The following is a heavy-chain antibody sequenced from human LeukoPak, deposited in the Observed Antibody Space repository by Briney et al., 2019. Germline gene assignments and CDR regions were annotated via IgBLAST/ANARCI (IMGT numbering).Heavy chain of an antibody. Sequence: ASVKVSCKASGYTFTGHYMHWVRQAPGQGLEWMGWINPNSGGTNYAQKFQGRVTMTRDTSSGTAYMELSRLRSDDTAVYYCARDQAGTPGFWGQGTMVTVSS. CDR3: ARDQAGTPGF. V-gene: IGHV1-2*02. J-gene: IGHJ3*01. CDR1: GYTFTGHY. CDR2: INPNSGGT. D-gene: IGHD6-13*01.